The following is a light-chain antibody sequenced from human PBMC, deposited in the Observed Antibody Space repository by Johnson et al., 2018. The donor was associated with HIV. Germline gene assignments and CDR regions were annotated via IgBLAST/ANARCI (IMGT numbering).Light chain of an antibody. Sequence: QSVLTQPPSVSAAPGQKVTVSCSGSSSNIGTNYVSWYQHLPGTAPKLLIYENNKRPSGIPDRFSGSKSGTSATLDITGLQTGDEADYYCGTWDSSLSAHYVFGTGTKITVL. CDR1: SSNIGTNY. CDR2: ENN. V-gene: IGLV1-51*02. J-gene: IGLJ1*01. CDR3: GTWDSSLSAHYV.